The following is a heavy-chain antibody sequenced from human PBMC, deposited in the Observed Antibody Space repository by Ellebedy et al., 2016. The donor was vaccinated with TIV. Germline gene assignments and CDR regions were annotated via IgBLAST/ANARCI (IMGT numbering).Heavy chain of an antibody. Sequence: GESLKISCAASGFTFSDYWMSWVRQAPGKGLEWVANIKKDGSEKYYVDSVKGRFTISRDNAKNSLYLQMNSLRAEDTAVYYCARGGYSYGSFDSWGQGTLVTVSS. V-gene: IGHV3-7*03. D-gene: IGHD5-18*01. CDR3: ARGGYSYGSFDS. CDR2: IKKDGSEK. CDR1: GFTFSDYW. J-gene: IGHJ4*02.